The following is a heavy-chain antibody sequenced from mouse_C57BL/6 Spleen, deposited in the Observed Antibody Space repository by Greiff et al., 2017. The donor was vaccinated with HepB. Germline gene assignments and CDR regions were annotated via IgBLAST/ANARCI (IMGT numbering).Heavy chain of an antibody. CDR3: AKNGGLRRAWFAY. V-gene: IGHV2-5*01. J-gene: IGHJ3*01. Sequence: VQLQQSGPGLVQPSQSLSITCTVSGFSLTSYGVHWVRQSPGKGLEWLGVIWRGGSTDYNAAFMSRLSITKDNSKSQVFFKMNSLQADDTAIYYCAKNGGLRRAWFAYWGQGTLVTVSA. D-gene: IGHD2-2*01. CDR2: IWRGGST. CDR1: GFSLTSYG.